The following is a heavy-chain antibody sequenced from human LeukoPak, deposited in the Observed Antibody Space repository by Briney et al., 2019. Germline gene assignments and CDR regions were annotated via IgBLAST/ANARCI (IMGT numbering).Heavy chain of an antibody. D-gene: IGHD6-6*01. CDR2: ISTYNGNT. J-gene: IGHJ5*02. CDR1: GYTFTSYG. CDR3: ARGGMAARQYNWFDP. Sequence: ASVKVSCKASGYTFTSYGIFWVRQAPGQGLEWMGWISTYNGNTNYARKLQGRVTMTTDTSTSTAYMELRSLRSDDTAVYYCARGGMAARQYNWFDPWGQGTLVTVSS. V-gene: IGHV1-18*01.